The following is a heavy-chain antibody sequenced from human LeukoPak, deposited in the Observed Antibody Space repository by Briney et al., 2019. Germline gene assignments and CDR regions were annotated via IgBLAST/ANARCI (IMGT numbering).Heavy chain of an antibody. D-gene: IGHD5-12*01. J-gene: IGHJ4*02. CDR3: ARLKGYSGYVPLDY. CDR1: GGSITSSYYY. Sequence: SETLSLTCTVSGGSITSSYYYWAWIRQPPGRGLEWIATIYYSGSTSYNPSLKSRVTILIDTSKNQFSLKLSSVTAADTAVYYCARLKGYSGYVPLDYWGQGTLVTVSS. V-gene: IGHV4-39*07. CDR2: IYYSGST.